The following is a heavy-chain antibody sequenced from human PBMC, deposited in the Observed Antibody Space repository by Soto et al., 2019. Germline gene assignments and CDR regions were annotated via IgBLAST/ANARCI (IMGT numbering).Heavy chain of an antibody. V-gene: IGHV4-59*01. D-gene: IGHD6-13*01. CDR2: IYYSGST. CDR3: ARGAQAAGTGDPNWFDP. Sequence: PSETLSLTCTVSGGSISSYYWSWIRQPPGKGLEWIGYIYYSGSTNYNPSLKSRVTISVDTSKNQFSLKLSSVTAADTAVYYCARGAQAAGTGDPNWFDPWGQGTLVTVSS. J-gene: IGHJ5*02. CDR1: GGSISSYY.